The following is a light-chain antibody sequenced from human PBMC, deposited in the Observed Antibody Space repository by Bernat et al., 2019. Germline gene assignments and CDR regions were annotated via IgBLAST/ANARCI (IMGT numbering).Light chain of an antibody. Sequence: QSALTQPASVSGSPGQSITISCTGTSSDVWSYNLVSWYQQHPGKAPKLIIYEVTKRPSGVSNRLSGSKSGNKASLTISGLQPEDEADYFCCSYAGRSTFDVFGGGTELTVL. V-gene: IGLV2-23*02. CDR1: SSDVWSYNL. J-gene: IGLJ2*01. CDR2: EVT. CDR3: CSYAGRSTFDV.